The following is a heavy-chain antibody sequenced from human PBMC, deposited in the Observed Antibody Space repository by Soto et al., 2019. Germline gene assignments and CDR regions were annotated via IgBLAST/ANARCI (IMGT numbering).Heavy chain of an antibody. CDR1: GGSVSSGSYY. CDR2: IYYSGST. J-gene: IGHJ3*02. V-gene: IGHV4-61*01. Sequence: PSETLSLTCTVSGGSVSSGSYYWSWIRQPPGKGLEWIGYIYYSGSTNYKTSLKSRVTISVDTSKNQFSLKLSSVTAADTAVYYCARGVLPDSWYYDSSGYYSSTPHAFDIWGQGTMVTVSS. CDR3: ARGVLPDSWYYDSSGYYSSTPHAFDI. D-gene: IGHD3-22*01.